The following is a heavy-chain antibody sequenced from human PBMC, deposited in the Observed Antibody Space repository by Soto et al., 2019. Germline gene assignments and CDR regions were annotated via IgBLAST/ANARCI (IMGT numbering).Heavy chain of an antibody. CDR2: INHSGRV. J-gene: IGHJ5*01. CDR3: SSRAYDTNGYYRFDP. CDR1: GGSFSGHS. Sequence: ETLSLTCAVYGGSFSGHSCSWIRQSPGKGLEWIGDINHSGRVNYSPSLKSRVTISLDTSKNQFSLTPRVVTAADTAMYYCSSRAYDTNGYYRFDPWGQGTLVTVSS. D-gene: IGHD3-22*01. V-gene: IGHV4-34*01.